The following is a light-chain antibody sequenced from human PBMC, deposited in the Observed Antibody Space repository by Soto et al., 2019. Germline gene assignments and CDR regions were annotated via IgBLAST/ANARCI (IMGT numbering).Light chain of an antibody. Sequence: IVMTQSPATLSVSPGERATLSCRASQSVSSGYLAWFQQKPGQAPRLLIYGTSSRATGIPDRFSGSGSGTDFTLTISRLEPEDFAVYYCQQFGSSPPRTFGQGTKVDIK. CDR1: QSVSSGY. CDR3: QQFGSSPPRT. CDR2: GTS. V-gene: IGKV3-20*01. J-gene: IGKJ1*01.